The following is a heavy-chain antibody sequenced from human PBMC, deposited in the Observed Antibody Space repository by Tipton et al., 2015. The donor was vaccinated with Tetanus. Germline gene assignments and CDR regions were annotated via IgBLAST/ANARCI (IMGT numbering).Heavy chain of an antibody. CDR2: IYGGGGT. J-gene: IGHJ5*02. CDR3: ARSAPYRFGSESLSPWFDP. Sequence: TLSLTCTVSGGSTHDFYWSWIRQSAGKGLEWIGRIYGGGGTNYNPSLKSRVTMSMDTSKKQFSLKLRAAAAADTAIYFCARSAPYRFGSESLSPWFDPWGQGMLVTVSS. V-gene: IGHV4-4*07. D-gene: IGHD3-10*01. CDR1: GGSTHDFY.